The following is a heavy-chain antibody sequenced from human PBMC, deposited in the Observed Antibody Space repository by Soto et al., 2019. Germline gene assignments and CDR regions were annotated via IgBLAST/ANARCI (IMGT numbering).Heavy chain of an antibody. CDR3: AREHTYDAFDI. J-gene: IGHJ3*02. CDR2: ISVSGSTM. V-gene: IGHV3-48*03. Sequence: PGGSLRLSCAASGFTFSSYEMNWVRQAPGKGLEWVSSISVSGSTMYYADSVKGRFTISRDNAKNSLYLQMNSLRAEDTAVYYCAREHTYDAFDIWGQGTMVTVSS. D-gene: IGHD2-8*01. CDR1: GFTFSSYE.